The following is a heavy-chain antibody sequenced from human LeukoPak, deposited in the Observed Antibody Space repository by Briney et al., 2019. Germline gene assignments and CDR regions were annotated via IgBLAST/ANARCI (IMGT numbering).Heavy chain of an antibody. CDR3: ARRHDGEFDY. Sequence: SQTLSLTCTVSGGXISSGNYYWGWIRQPPGTGLEWVGYIYYTGSTYYNPSIQSRVTISRDTSKNQFSLKLNSVTAADTAVYYCARRHDGEFDYWGQGTLVTVSS. V-gene: IGHV4-30-4*01. CDR1: GGXISSGNYY. D-gene: IGHD3-10*01. J-gene: IGHJ4*02. CDR2: IYYTGST.